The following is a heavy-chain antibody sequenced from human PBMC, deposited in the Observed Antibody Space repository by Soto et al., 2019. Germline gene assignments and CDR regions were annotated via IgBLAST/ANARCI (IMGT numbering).Heavy chain of an antibody. CDR1: GGSICSGGHS. J-gene: IGHJ6*02. CDR3: AREAYDFWSGYRSYGMDV. Sequence: SETLSLTCAVSGGSICSGGHSWSWIRQPPGKGLEWIGYIYHSGSTYYNPSLKSRVTISVDRSKNQFSLKLSSVTAADTAVYYCAREAYDFWSGYRSYGMDVWGQGTTVTVSS. V-gene: IGHV4-30-2*01. D-gene: IGHD3-3*01. CDR2: IYHSGST.